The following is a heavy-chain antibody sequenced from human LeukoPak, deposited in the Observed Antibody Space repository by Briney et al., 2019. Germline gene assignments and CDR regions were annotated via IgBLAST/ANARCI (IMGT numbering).Heavy chain of an antibody. CDR3: ARDITYYYGSSGYYYPGY. V-gene: IGHV1-69*05. D-gene: IGHD3-22*01. Sequence: SVKVSCKASGGTFSSYAISWVRQAPGQGLEWMGGIIPIFGTANYAQKFQGRATITTDESTSTAYMELSSLRSEDTAVYYCARDITYYYGSSGYYYPGYWGQGTLVTVSS. J-gene: IGHJ4*02. CDR2: IIPIFGTA. CDR1: GGTFSSYA.